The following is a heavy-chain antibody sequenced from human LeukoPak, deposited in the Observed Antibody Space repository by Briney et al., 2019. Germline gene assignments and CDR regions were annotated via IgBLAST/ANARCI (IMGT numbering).Heavy chain of an antibody. Sequence: SETLSLTCTVSGGSISSYYWSWIRQPPGKGLEWIGYIYYSGSTNYNPSLKSRVTISVDTSKNQFSLKLSSVTAADTAVYYCARAVPLGPWSGYYLGLLPDYYYYMDVWGKGTTVTVSS. J-gene: IGHJ6*03. CDR2: IYYSGST. CDR3: ARAVPLGPWSGYYLGLLPDYYYYMDV. V-gene: IGHV4-59*01. CDR1: GGSISSYY. D-gene: IGHD3-3*01.